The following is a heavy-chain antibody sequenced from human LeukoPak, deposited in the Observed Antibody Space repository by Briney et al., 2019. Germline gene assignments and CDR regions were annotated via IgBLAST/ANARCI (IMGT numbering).Heavy chain of an antibody. V-gene: IGHV3-23*01. J-gene: IGHJ3*01. CDR2: ISGSGGST. D-gene: IGHD6-19*01. Sequence: GGSLRLSCAASGFTFSSYAMSWVHQAPGKGLEWVSAISGSGGSTYYADSVKGRFTISRDNSKNTLYLQMNSLRAEDTAVYYCARDPSSGWYGYAFDVWGQGTMVTVSS. CDR1: GFTFSSYA. CDR3: ARDPSSGWYGYAFDV.